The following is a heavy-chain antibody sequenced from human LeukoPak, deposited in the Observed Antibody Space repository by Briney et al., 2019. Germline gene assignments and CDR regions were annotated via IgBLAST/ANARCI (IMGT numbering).Heavy chain of an antibody. CDR3: AREDVWFGEWNWFDP. V-gene: IGHV3-7*01. D-gene: IGHD3-10*01. Sequence: GGALRLSFATPGFTFSSYWMSWVRQTPGKGLERVANIKQYGSEEYYVECEKGRFTISRDNAKKSLYLQMKRLRAEDTAVYYCAREDVWFGEWNWFDPWGQGTLVTVSS. J-gene: IGHJ5*02. CDR1: GFTFSSYW. CDR2: IKQYGSEE.